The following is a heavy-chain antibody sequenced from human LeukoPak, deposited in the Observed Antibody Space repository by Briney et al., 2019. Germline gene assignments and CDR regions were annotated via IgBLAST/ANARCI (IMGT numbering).Heavy chain of an antibody. V-gene: IGHV3-48*01. CDR2: ISSSSTI. CDR3: ARDDY. J-gene: IGHJ4*02. CDR1: GFTFSSYS. Sequence: GGSLRLSCAASGFTFSSYSMNWVRQAPGKGLEWVSYISSSSTIYYAGSVKGRFTISRDNAKNSLYLQMNSLRAEDTAVYYCARDDYWGQGTLVTVSS.